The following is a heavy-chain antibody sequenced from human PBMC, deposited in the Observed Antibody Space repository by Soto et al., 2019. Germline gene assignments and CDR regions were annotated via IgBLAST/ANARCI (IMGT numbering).Heavy chain of an antibody. CDR2: MNPNSGNT. J-gene: IGHJ6*03. Sequence: GASVKVSCKASGYTFTSYGINWVRQATGQGLEWMGWMNPNSGNTGYAQKFQGRVTMTRNTSISSVYMEMSSLRAEDTAVYYCARDADYDFWSGYYDPELDHYYYMDVWGKGTTVTVSS. V-gene: IGHV1-8*01. CDR3: ARDADYDFWSGYYDPELDHYYYMDV. CDR1: GYTFTSYG. D-gene: IGHD3-3*01.